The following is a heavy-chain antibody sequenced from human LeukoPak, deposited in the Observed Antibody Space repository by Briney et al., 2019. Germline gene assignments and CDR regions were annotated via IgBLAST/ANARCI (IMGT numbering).Heavy chain of an antibody. CDR3: ARDLKLAYCYGSGSPT. V-gene: IGHV3-21*01. Sequence: GGSLRLSCAASGFTFSSYSMNWVRQAPGKGLEWVSSISSSSSYIYYADSVKGRFTISRDNAKNSLYLQMNSLRAEDTAVYYCARDLKLAYCYGSGSPTWGQGTLVTVSS. J-gene: IGHJ4*02. CDR2: ISSSSSYI. CDR1: GFTFSSYS. D-gene: IGHD3-10*01.